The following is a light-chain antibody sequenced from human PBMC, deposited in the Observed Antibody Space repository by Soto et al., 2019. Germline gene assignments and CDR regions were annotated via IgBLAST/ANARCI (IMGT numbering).Light chain of an antibody. V-gene: IGLV2-23*01. J-gene: IGLJ1*01. CDR2: EGS. CDR1: SSYVGSYNL. CDR3: CSYAGSSTFYV. Sequence: SVLTQPASVSGSPGQSITISYTVTSSYVGSYNLVSWYQQHPGKAPKLMIYEGSKRPSGVSNRFSGSKSGNTASLTISGLQAEDEADYYCCSYAGSSTFYVFGTGTKVTVL.